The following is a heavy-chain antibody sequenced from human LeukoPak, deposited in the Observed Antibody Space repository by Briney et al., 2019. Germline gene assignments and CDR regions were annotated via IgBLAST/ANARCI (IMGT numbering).Heavy chain of an antibody. CDR2: ISAYNGNT. Sequence: WISAYNGNTNYAQKLQGRVTMTTDTSTSTAYMELRSLRSDDTAVYYCASYYDSSGYYHFDYWGQGTLVTVSS. V-gene: IGHV1-18*01. J-gene: IGHJ4*02. CDR3: ASYYDSSGYYHFDY. D-gene: IGHD3-22*01.